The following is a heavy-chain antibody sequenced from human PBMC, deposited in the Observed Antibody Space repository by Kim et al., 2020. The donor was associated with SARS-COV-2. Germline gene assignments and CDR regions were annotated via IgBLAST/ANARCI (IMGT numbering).Heavy chain of an antibody. CDR3: ARDLGYCGGDCSDNFDY. V-gene: IGHV3-11*01. D-gene: IGHD2-21*01. Sequence: VKGRFTISRDNAKNSLYLQMNSLRAEDTAVYYCARDLGYCGGDCSDNFDYWGQGTLVTVSS. J-gene: IGHJ4*02.